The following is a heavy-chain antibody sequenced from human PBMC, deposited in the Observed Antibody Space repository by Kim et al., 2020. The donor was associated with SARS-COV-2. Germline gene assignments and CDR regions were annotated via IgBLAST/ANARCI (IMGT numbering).Heavy chain of an antibody. CDR1: GGSFSGYY. V-gene: IGHV4-34*01. J-gene: IGHJ6*02. D-gene: IGHD3-22*01. Sequence: SETLSLTCAVYGGSFSGYYWSWIRQPPGKGLEWIGEINHSGSTNYNPSLKSRVTISVDTSKNQFSLKLSSVTAADTAVYYCARSRAYDDSSGYYPPYYYYGMDVWGQGTTVTVSS. CDR3: ARSRAYDDSSGYYPPYYYYGMDV. CDR2: INHSGST.